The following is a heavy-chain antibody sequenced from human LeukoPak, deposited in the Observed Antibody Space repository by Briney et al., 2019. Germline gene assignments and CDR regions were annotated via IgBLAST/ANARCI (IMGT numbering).Heavy chain of an antibody. Sequence: EASVKVSCKASGGTFSSYAISWVRQAPGQGLEWMGGIIPIFGTANYAQKFQGRVTITTDESTSTAYMELSSLRSEDTAVYYCARNPRFGYSSSWYYWGQGTLVTVSP. V-gene: IGHV1-69*05. CDR2: IIPIFGTA. CDR1: GGTFSSYA. J-gene: IGHJ4*02. CDR3: ARNPRFGYSSSWYY. D-gene: IGHD6-13*01.